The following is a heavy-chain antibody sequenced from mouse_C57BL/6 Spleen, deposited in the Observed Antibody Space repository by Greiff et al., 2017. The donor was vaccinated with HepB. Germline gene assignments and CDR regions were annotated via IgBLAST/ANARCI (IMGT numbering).Heavy chain of an antibody. J-gene: IGHJ2*01. V-gene: IGHV1-53*01. CDR3: AREEGNYSYYFDY. CDR1: GYTFTSYW. CDR2: INPSNGGT. Sequence: QVQLQQPGPELVKPGASVKLSCKASGYTFTSYWMHWVKQRPGQGLEWIGNINPSNGGTNYNEKFKSKATLTVDKSSSTAYMQLSSLTSEDSAVYYCAREEGNYSYYFDYWGQGTTLTVSS. D-gene: IGHD2-1*01.